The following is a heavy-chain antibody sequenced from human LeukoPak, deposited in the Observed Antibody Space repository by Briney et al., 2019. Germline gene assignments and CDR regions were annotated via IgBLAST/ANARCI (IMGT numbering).Heavy chain of an antibody. J-gene: IGHJ4*02. D-gene: IGHD6-13*01. V-gene: IGHV3-30*18. CDR3: AKIAAAGTDY. CDR2: ISYDGSNK. CDR1: GFTFSSYG. Sequence: GRSLRLSCAASGFTFSSYGMHWVRQAPGKGLEWVAVISYDGSNKYYADSVKGRFTISRDNSKNTLCLQMNSLRAEDTAVYYCAKIAAAGTDYWGQGTLVTVSS.